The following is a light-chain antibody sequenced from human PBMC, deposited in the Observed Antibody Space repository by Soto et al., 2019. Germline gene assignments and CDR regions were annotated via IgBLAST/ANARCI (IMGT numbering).Light chain of an antibody. CDR3: QQYNNWPPLT. CDR2: GTS. J-gene: IGKJ4*01. V-gene: IGKV3-15*01. CDR1: QSVGSY. Sequence: EIVMTQSPATLSLSPGERATLSCRASQSVGSYLAWYQQKAGQAPRLLIYGTSTRATGIPARFSGSGSGTEFTLTISSLQSEDFAVYYCQQYNNWPPLTFGGGTKVEIK.